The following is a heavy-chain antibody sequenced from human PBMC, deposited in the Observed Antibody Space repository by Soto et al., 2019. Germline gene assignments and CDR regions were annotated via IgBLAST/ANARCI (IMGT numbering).Heavy chain of an antibody. CDR2: IYYTGNT. CDR1: GGFISNSNYY. D-gene: IGHD3-22*01. V-gene: IGHV4-39*01. J-gene: IGHJ4*02. Sequence: SEALSVTCNVSGGFISNSNYYWGWIRQPPGKGLEWIGSIYYTGNTYYNPSLKSRVTISVDTSKNQFSLKLDSVTAADTAVYFCERHSIWLLLSDYWGQGSLVT. CDR3: ERHSIWLLLSDY.